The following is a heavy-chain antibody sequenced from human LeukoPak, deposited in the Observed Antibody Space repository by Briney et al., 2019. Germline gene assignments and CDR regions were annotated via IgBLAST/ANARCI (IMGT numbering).Heavy chain of an antibody. CDR1: GFTFSASV. D-gene: IGHD6-19*01. CDR3: TGGSGWYSPDY. V-gene: IGHV3-73*01. Sequence: GGSLKLSCAASGFTFSASVMHWVRQASGKGLEWVGRIGNKANSYATVYAASVKGRFTISRNDSKSTAYLQMNRLKTEDTAVYYCTGGSGWYSPDYWDQGTLVTVSA. J-gene: IGHJ4*02. CDR2: IGNKANSYAT.